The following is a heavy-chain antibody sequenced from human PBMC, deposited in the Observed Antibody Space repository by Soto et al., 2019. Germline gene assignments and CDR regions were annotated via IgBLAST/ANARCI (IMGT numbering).Heavy chain of an antibody. D-gene: IGHD3-22*01. CDR2: INPSDGNR. V-gene: IGHV1-3*01. CDR1: GYTFTSYA. Sequence: GASVKVSCKASGYTFTSYAMHWVRQAPGQRLEWMGWINPSDGNRKFAQKFQDRVTITTATSTNTVYLELRSLKSDDTAMYYCARDRLRGYDSSGFYSWGQGTMVTVS. J-gene: IGHJ4*02. CDR3: ARDRLRGYDSSGFYS.